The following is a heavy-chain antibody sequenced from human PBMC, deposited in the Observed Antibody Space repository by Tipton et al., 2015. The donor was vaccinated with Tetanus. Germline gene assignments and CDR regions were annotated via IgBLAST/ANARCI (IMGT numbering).Heavy chain of an antibody. V-gene: IGHV4-30-2*01. J-gene: IGHJ4*02. D-gene: IGHD2-15*01. CDR3: ARAGVVHTFDH. Sequence: LRLSCTVSGDSLSTGFYSWSWIRQPPGKGLEWIGYIYHTGSTYYNPALHSRVIMSVDMSKNQFSLRLKSVTAADTAVYFCARAGVVHTFDHWGQGILVTVSS. CDR1: GDSLSTGFYS. CDR2: IYHTGST.